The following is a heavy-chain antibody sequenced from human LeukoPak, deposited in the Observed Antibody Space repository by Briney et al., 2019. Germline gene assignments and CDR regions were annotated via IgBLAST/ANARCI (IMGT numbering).Heavy chain of an antibody. CDR3: ARAGGGSYYTYYYYYMDV. J-gene: IGHJ6*03. Sequence: SETLSLTCTVSGGSISSGGYYWSWICQHPGKGLEWIGYIYYSGSTYYNPSLKSRVTISVDTSKNQFSLKLSSVTAADTAVYYCARAGGGSYYTYYYYYMDVWGKGTTVTVSS. CDR1: GGSISSGGYY. D-gene: IGHD1-26*01. V-gene: IGHV4-31*03. CDR2: IYYSGST.